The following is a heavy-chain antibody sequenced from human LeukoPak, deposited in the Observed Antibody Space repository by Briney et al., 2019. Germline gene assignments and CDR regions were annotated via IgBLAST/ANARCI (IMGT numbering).Heavy chain of an antibody. CDR1: GSISSYY. Sequence: PSETLSLTCTGGSISSYYWSWIRQSAEKALEWIGRICTSGTTNYNPSLKGRVSMSIDTSKNQFSLKLSSVTAADTAVYYCARESGGSGCFDYWGQGTLVTASS. J-gene: IGHJ4*02. CDR2: ICTSGTT. D-gene: IGHD6-19*01. V-gene: IGHV4-4*07. CDR3: ARESGGSGCFDY.